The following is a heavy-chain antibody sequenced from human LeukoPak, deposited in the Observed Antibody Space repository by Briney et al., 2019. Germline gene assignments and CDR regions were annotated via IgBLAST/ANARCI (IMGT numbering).Heavy chain of an antibody. J-gene: IGHJ4*02. Sequence: GGSLRLSCAASGITVSTFWMHCVRQAPGEGLVWVSRINTGASVTNYADSVEGRFTISRDNAKNMLYLQMNDRRAEDTAVYYCVTDRYSDSAFGDWGQGTLVTVSS. V-gene: IGHV3-74*01. CDR3: VTDRYSDSAFGD. CDR2: INTGASVT. D-gene: IGHD1-26*01. CDR1: GITVSTFW.